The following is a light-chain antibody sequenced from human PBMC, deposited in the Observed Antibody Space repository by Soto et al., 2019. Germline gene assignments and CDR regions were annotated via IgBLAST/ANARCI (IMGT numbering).Light chain of an antibody. V-gene: IGKV1-5*01. CDR1: QSISSW. Sequence: DIQMTQSPSTLSASVGDRVTITCRASQSISSWLAWYQQKPGKAPKLLIYDASSLESGVPSRFSGSGSGTEFSLTISSLQPEDVATYYCQYLNSFPLTFGGGTKVEIK. CDR2: DAS. J-gene: IGKJ4*01. CDR3: QYLNSFPLT.